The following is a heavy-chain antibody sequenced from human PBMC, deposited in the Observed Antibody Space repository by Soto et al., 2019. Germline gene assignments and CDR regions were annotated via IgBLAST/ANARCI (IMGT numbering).Heavy chain of an antibody. Sequence: SETLSLTCAVSGGSISSDYWSWIRQPAGKGLDWIGRIYTSGSTNYNPSLQSRVTMSVDTTKTQFSLKQSSVNSADTAGYYCARPIISTQGVCWYNWFDPSAQAPLLTVSS. CDR1: GGSISSDY. D-gene: IGHD2-8*01. J-gene: IGHJ5*02. V-gene: IGHV4-4*07. CDR2: IYTSGST. CDR3: ARPIISTQGVCWYNWFDP.